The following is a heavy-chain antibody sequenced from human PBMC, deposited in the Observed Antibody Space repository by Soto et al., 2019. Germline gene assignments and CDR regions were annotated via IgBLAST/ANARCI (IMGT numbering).Heavy chain of an antibody. CDR1: GYTFTSYG. CDR3: VRRHVSATGIDCFDP. D-gene: IGHD6-13*01. CDR2: INAANGDT. J-gene: IGHJ5*02. Sequence: ASVKVSCKASGYTFTSYGIHWVRQAPGQRLEWMGWINAANGDTKYSPKFQGRVTITRDTSASTAYMELSSLRSEDTAVYYCVRRHVSATGIDCFDPWGQGTLVTVSS. V-gene: IGHV1-3*01.